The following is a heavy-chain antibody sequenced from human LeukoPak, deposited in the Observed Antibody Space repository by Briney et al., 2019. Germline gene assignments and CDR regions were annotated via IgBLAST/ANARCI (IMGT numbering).Heavy chain of an antibody. CDR1: GFTFSSYS. D-gene: IGHD4-23*01. J-gene: IGHJ4*02. V-gene: IGHV3-21*01. Sequence: AGGSLRLSCVASGFTFSSYSMTWVRQAPGKGLEWVSSIRGSRTYMYYADSVKGRFTISRDNAKNSLYLQMNSLTADDTAVYYCARDGGYDHGGNLDYWGQGTLVTVSS. CDR3: ARDGGYDHGGNLDY. CDR2: IRGSRTYM.